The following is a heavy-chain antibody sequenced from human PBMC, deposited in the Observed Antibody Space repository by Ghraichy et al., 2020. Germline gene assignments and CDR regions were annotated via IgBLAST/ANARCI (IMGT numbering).Heavy chain of an antibody. V-gene: IGHV4-59*13. J-gene: IGHJ5*02. CDR2: VSYTGNT. CDR1: GGSFGTYY. Sequence: SQTLSLTCTVSGGSFGTYYWNWIRQPPGKGLEWIGYVSYTGNTNYNSSLKSRLDISIDRPKSQFSLKLRSLTAADTAVYYCARDIGVGGFDPWGQGTLVTVSS. D-gene: IGHD3-16*01. CDR3: ARDIGVGGFDP.